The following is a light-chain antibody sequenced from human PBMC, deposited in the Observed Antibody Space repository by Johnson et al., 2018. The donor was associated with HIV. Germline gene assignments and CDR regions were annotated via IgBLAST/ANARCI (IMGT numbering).Light chain of an antibody. V-gene: IGLV1-51*01. CDR3: GTWDSSLSANYV. CDR1: SSNIGNNY. J-gene: IGLJ1*01. Sequence: SVLTQPPSVSAAPGQKVTISCSGSSSNIGNNYVSWYQQLPRTAPKLLIYDNNKRPSGIPDRFSGSKSGTSATLGITGLQTGDEADYYCGTWDSSLSANYVVGTGTKVTVL. CDR2: DNN.